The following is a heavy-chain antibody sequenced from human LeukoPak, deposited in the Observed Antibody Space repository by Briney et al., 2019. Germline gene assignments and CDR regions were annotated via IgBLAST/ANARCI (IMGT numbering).Heavy chain of an antibody. CDR3: TRNPYGDYPFDY. CDR2: ISYDGSNE. J-gene: IGHJ4*02. V-gene: IGHV3-30-3*01. D-gene: IGHD4-17*01. CDR1: GFTFSSYA. Sequence: PGGSLRLSCAASGFTFSSYAMHWVRQAPGEGLEWVAVISYDGSNEYYADSVKGRFTISRDNSKNTLYLQMNSLRVEDTAVYYCTRNPYGDYPFDYWGQGTLVTVSS.